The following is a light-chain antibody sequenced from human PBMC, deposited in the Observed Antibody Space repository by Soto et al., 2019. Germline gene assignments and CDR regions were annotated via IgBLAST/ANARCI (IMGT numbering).Light chain of an antibody. Sequence: DVQMTQSPSTLSASVGDRVTITCRASPSIGLWLAWYQEKPGKAPKPLVYDASSLQTGVSSRFSGSGSGTEFTLTISNLKPDDFATYSCHQYSVFPWTFGQGTKVEIK. J-gene: IGKJ1*01. CDR1: PSIGLW. CDR2: DAS. V-gene: IGKV1-5*01. CDR3: HQYSVFPWT.